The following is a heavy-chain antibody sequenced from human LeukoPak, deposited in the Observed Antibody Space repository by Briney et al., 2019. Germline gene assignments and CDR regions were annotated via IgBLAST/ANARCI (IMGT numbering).Heavy chain of an antibody. D-gene: IGHD3-10*01. J-gene: IGHJ4*02. CDR3: ARASRGVITTSRLYFDY. V-gene: IGHV1-8*01. CDR1: GYTPTELS. Sequence: ASVKVSCKVSGYTPTELSMHWVRQATGQGLEWMGWMNPNSGNTGYAQKFQGRVTMTRNTSISTAYMELSSLRSEDTAVYYCARASRGVITTSRLYFDYWGQGTLVTVSS. CDR2: MNPNSGNT.